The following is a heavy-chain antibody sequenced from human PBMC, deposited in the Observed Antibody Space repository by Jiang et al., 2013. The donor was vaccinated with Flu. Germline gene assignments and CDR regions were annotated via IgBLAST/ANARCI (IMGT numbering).Heavy chain of an antibody. CDR3: ARGPVRGLDY. V-gene: IGHV1-2*02. D-gene: IGHD3-10*01. CDR1: GYTFTDYY. Sequence: SGAEVKKPGASVKVSCKASGYTFTDYYMHWVRQAPGQGLEWMGWINPNSGGTIYAQKFQGRVTMTRDTSISTVYIELSSLRSDDTAVYYCARGPVRGLDYWGQGTLVTVSS. CDR2: INPNSGGT. J-gene: IGHJ4*02.